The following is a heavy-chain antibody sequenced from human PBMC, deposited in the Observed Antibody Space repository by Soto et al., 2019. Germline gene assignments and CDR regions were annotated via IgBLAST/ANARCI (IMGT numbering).Heavy chain of an antibody. J-gene: IGHJ3*02. V-gene: IGHV3-23*01. CDR2: ISGSGGST. CDR1: GFTFSSYA. D-gene: IGHD1-26*01. CDR3: AKVGWELLSRPLLNAFDI. Sequence: GGSLRLSCAASGFTFSSYAMSWVRQAPGKGLEWVSAISGSGGSTYYADSVKGRFTISRDNSKNTLYLQMNSLRAEDTAVYYCAKVGWELLSRPLLNAFDIWGQGTMVTVSS.